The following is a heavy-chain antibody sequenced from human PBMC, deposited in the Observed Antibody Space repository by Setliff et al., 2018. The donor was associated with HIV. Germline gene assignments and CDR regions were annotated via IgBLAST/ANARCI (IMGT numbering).Heavy chain of an antibody. V-gene: IGHV3-30*04. CDR1: GFTFSSYA. CDR2: ISYDGSYE. J-gene: IGHJ4*02. Sequence: GGSLRLSCAASGFTFSSYAMHWVRQAPGKGLEWVAFISYDGSYEYYADSVKGRFTISRDNSKNTLYLQMNSLIAEDTAVYYCARDPFLAQGFWSGYYSDYWGQGPLVTVSS. CDR3: ARDPFLAQGFWSGYYSDY. D-gene: IGHD3-3*01.